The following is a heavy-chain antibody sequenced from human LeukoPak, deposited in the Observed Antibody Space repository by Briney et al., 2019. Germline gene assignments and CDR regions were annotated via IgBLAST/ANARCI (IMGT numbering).Heavy chain of an antibody. CDR2: IIPIFGTA. CDR1: GGTFSSYA. CDR3: ATLTSYSSSSGLDY. D-gene: IGHD6-6*01. Sequence: ASVKVSCKASGGTFSSYAISWVRQAPGQGLEWMGGIIPIFGTANYAQKFQGRVTITADESTSTAYMELSSLRSEDTAVYYCATLTSYSSSSGLDYWGQGTLVTVSS. J-gene: IGHJ4*02. V-gene: IGHV1-69*01.